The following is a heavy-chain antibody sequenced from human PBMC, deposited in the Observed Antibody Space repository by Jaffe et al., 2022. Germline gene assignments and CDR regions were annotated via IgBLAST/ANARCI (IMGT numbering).Heavy chain of an antibody. V-gene: IGHV4-38-2*01. CDR2: IDHNGNT. CDR3: ARVGIWMPPSGDEGFVFDV. CDR1: GYSISSGFY. Sequence: QVQLQESGPGLVKPSETLSLTCAVSGYSISSGFYCGWIRQSPGKGLEWIGNIDHNGNTHYNPSLMSRVTISRDTSKNHLSLRLSSVTAADTAMYYCARVGIWMPPSGDEGFVFDVWGQGTMVTVSS. D-gene: IGHD7-27*01. J-gene: IGHJ3*01.